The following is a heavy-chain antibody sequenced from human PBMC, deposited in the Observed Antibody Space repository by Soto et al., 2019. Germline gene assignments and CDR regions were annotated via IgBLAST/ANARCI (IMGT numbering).Heavy chain of an antibody. J-gene: IGHJ4*02. CDR3: ASEKSYGYADY. V-gene: IGHV1-8*01. CDR2: MNPNSGNT. Sequence: QVQLVQSGAEVKKPGASVKVSCKASGYTFTSYDINWVRQATGQGLEWMGWMNPNSGNTGYAQKFQGRVTRARNPSISTAYMELSSLRPEDTAVVYGASEKSYGYADYWGQGTLVTVSS. CDR1: GYTFTSYD. D-gene: IGHD5-18*01.